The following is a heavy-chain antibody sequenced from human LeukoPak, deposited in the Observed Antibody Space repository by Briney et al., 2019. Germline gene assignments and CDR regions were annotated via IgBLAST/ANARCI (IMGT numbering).Heavy chain of an antibody. J-gene: IGHJ4*02. V-gene: IGHV1-18*01. CDR3: ARDGSDNWGQFDY. CDR2: ISAYNGNT. CDR1: GYTFTTYG. Sequence: ASVKVSCKASGYTFTTYGISWVRQAPGQGLEWMGWISAYNGNTNYAQKLKGRVTMTTDTSPSTAYMGQRSLRSDARAGYYCARDGSDNWGQFDYWGQGTLATVSS. D-gene: IGHD1-1*01.